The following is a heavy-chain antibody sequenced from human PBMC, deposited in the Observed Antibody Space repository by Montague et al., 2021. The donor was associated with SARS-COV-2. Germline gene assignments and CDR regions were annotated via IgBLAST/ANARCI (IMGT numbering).Heavy chain of an antibody. CDR1: GFSISSGFY. V-gene: IGHV4-38-2*01. CDR3: ARRGYSGPDYFDY. D-gene: IGHD2-2*03. CDR2: IYHSGST. Sequence: SETLSLTCSVSGFSISSGFYWAWIRQSPGKGPEWIGTIYHSGSTHYNPSLKGRVTVSIDTSKNQFSLTVTSVTAADTTVYFCARRGYSGPDYFDYWGQGTLVTVSS. J-gene: IGHJ4*02.